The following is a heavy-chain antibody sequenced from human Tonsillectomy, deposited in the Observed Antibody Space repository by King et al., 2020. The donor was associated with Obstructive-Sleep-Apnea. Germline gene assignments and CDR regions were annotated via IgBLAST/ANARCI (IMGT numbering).Heavy chain of an antibody. CDR2: ISHDGRKE. CDR1: GFTFNTYP. Sequence: VQLVESGGGVVQPGRSLRISCAASGFTFNTYPLNWVRQAPGKGPEWVAVISHDGRKEYYADSVKGRFTISRDNSKNTLYLQMNSLRTDDTGVYYCARDLVTLGLLNTFDFWGQGTLVTVSS. D-gene: IGHD3-10*01. J-gene: IGHJ4*02. CDR3: ARDLVTLGLLNTFDF. V-gene: IGHV3-30*04.